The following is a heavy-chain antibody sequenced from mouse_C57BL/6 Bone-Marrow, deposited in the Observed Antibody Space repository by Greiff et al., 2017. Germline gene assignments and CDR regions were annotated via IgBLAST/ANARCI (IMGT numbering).Heavy chain of an antibody. Sequence: QVQLQQPGAELVRPGSSVKLSCKASGYTFTSYWMDWVKQRPGQGLEWIGNIYPSDSETHYNQKFKGKATLTVDKSSSTAYMQLSSLTSEDSAVYYCATGTLYYAMDYWGQGTSVTVSS. CDR2: IYPSDSET. CDR3: ATGTLYYAMDY. J-gene: IGHJ4*01. V-gene: IGHV1-61*01. D-gene: IGHD4-1*01. CDR1: GYTFTSYW.